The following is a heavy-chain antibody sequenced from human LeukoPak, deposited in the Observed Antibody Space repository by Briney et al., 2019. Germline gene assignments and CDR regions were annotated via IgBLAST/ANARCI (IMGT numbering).Heavy chain of an antibody. D-gene: IGHD3-9*01. V-gene: IGHV4-39*02. CDR2: VFYSGST. J-gene: IGHJ2*01. Sequence: SETLPLSCNVSGVSISNPSYYWGWIRQPPGKGLEWIANVFYSGSTYYNPSLKSRVTISADTSKNYFSLKLSSVTAADTAVYYCARWGRGRFFDWFSGDHWSFDLWGRGTLVTVSS. CDR1: GVSISNPSYY. CDR3: ARWGRGRFFDWFSGDHWSFDL.